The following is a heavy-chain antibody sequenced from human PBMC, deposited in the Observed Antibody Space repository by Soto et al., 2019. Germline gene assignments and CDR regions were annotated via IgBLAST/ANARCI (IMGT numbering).Heavy chain of an antibody. CDR1: GFTLSSYG. CDR3: ARGSAGSKSVVVVPAIDFYSFDT. CDR2: IWYDGDKK. Sequence: QVQLVESGGGVVQPGRSLRLSCAASGFTLSSYGMHWVRQAPGKGLEWVAVIWYDGDKKYYADSVKVRFTISRDESKNTVYLDMSSLSGEDTGVYYYARGSAGSKSVVVVPAIDFYSFDTWGQGTLVSVSS. J-gene: IGHJ4*02. V-gene: IGHV3-33*01. D-gene: IGHD2-15*01.